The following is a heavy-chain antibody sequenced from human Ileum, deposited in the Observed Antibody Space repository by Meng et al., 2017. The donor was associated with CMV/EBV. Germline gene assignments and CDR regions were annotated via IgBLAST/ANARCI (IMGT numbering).Heavy chain of an antibody. D-gene: IGHD6-19*01. CDR1: VFMFSGTS. J-gene: IGHJ1*01. CDR2: IRSRIYDYAT. Sequence: SVFMFSGTSVHWVRQTSGRGLEWIAHIRSRIYDYATGVSPSVKGRFNISRDDSKDTAYLQMNSLIHEDTAIYYCVRQGKQWLVAEHWCQGSLVTVSS. V-gene: IGHV3-73*01. CDR3: VRQGKQWLVAEH.